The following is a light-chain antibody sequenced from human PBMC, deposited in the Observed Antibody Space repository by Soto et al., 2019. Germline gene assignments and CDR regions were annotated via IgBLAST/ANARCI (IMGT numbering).Light chain of an antibody. J-gene: IGKJ4*01. CDR1: QSINSW. CDR2: KAS. V-gene: IGKV1-5*03. Sequence: DIQMTQSTSTLSASVGDRVTITCRASQSINSWLAWYQQKPGKAPNLLIYKASSLESGVPSRFSGSGSGTEFTLTISSLQPDDFATYYCQQYNSYPLTFGGGTKVEIK. CDR3: QQYNSYPLT.